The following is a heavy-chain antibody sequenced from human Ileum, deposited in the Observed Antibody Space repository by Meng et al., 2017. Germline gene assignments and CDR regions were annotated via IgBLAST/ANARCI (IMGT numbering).Heavy chain of an antibody. Sequence: QVQLVQSGAEVKKPGASVKVSCKASGYIFTRYGIGGVRQAPGQGLEWMGWISAYSGNTKYAQKLQGRVTMTTDTSTSTAYMELRNLRSDDTAVYYCARDTVGTTLGDYWGQGTLVTVSS. CDR1: GYIFTRYG. D-gene: IGHD4-23*01. CDR3: ARDTVGTTLGDY. CDR2: ISAYSGNT. V-gene: IGHV1-18*01. J-gene: IGHJ4*02.